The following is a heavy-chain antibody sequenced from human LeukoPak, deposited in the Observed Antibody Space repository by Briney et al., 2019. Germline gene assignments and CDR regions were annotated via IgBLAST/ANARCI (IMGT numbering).Heavy chain of an antibody. CDR2: IYPGDSDT. V-gene: IGHV5-51*01. J-gene: IGHJ3*02. CDR3: AKYSGYAPGTFDI. D-gene: IGHD5-12*01. Sequence: GESLKISCQGSGYSFTNYWIGWVRQMPGKGLEWMGIIYPGDSDTRYSPSFQGQVTISADKSISTVYLQWSSLRASDTAMYYCAKYSGYAPGTFDIWGQGTMVTVSS. CDR1: GYSFTNYW.